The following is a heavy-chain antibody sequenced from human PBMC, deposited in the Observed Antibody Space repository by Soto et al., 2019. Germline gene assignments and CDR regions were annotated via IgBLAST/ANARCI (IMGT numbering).Heavy chain of an antibody. Sequence: SETLSLTCTVSRECISSTSYFWGWIRQPPGKGLEWIGSVYFVGNSYYIPSLKSRVSISVDASKNQFSLRLGSMTAADTGVYYRVRFYGDYVNGVKRRYFVFWGQGTLVTVSS. J-gene: IGHJ4*02. D-gene: IGHD4-17*01. CDR1: RECISSTSYF. V-gene: IGHV4-39*01. CDR2: VYFVGNS. CDR3: VRFYGDYVNGVKRRYFVF.